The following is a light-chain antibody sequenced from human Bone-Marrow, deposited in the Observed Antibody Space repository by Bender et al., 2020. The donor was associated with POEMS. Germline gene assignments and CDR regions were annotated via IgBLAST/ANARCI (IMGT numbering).Light chain of an antibody. CDR3: SSYARSYRLV. V-gene: IGLV3-21*02. CDR2: DDS. J-gene: IGLJ2*01. Sequence: SYVLTQPPSVSVAPRQTARITCGGNDIGYKSVHWYQQKPGQAPVLVVSDDSDRPSGIPERFSGSNSVNMATLTISGVEAGDEADYYCSSYARSYRLVFGGGTKLTVL. CDR1: DIGYKS.